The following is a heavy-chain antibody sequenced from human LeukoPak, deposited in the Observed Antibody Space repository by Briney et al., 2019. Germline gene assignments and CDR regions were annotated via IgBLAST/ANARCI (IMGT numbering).Heavy chain of an antibody. J-gene: IGHJ3*02. Sequence: GGSLRLSCAASGFTFDDYAMHWVRQAPGKGLEWVSGISWNSGSIGYADSVKGRFTISRDNAKNSLYLQMNSLRAEDTALYYCAKDIGAVAGYAFDIWGQGTMVTVSS. CDR2: ISWNSGSI. CDR1: GFTFDDYA. V-gene: IGHV3-9*01. CDR3: AKDIGAVAGYAFDI. D-gene: IGHD6-19*01.